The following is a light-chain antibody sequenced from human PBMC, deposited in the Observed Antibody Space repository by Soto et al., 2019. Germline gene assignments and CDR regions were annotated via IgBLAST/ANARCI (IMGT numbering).Light chain of an antibody. CDR2: EVS. V-gene: IGLV2-14*01. CDR1: SSDVGGYKY. Sequence: QSALAQPASVSGSPGQSITISCTGTSSDVGGYKYVSWHQLHPGKAPKLIIYEVSNRPSGVSNRFSGSKSGNTASLTISGLQAEDEADYYCSSYTGGNPSYVFGTGTKVTVL. CDR3: SSYTGGNPSYV. J-gene: IGLJ1*01.